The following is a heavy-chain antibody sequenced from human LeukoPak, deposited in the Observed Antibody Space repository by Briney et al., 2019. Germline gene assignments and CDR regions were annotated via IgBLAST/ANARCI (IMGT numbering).Heavy chain of an antibody. CDR2: IIPIFGTA. V-gene: IGHV1-69*13. J-gene: IGHJ4*02. Sequence: SVKVSRKASGYTFTSYAISWVRQAPGQGLEWMGGIIPIFGTANYAQKFQGRVTITADESTSTAYMELSSLRSEDTAVYYCGGGSGSQPLDYWGQGTLVTVSS. CDR1: GYTFTSYA. D-gene: IGHD1-26*01. CDR3: GGGSGSQPLDY.